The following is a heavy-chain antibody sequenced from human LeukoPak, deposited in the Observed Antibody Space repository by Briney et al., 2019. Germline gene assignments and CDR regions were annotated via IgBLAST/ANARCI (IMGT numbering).Heavy chain of an antibody. CDR3: AKGGANRVYYFDS. V-gene: IGHV3-23*01. J-gene: IGHJ4*02. CDR2: ITGTGGDT. Sequence: GGSLRLSCAASXITFSSYAMNWVRQAPGKGLEWVSTITGTGGDTNYADSVKGRVTISRDNSKNTLYLQMDSLRAEDTATYYCAKGGANRVYYFDSWGQGTLVTVPS. CDR1: XITFSSYA. D-gene: IGHD2/OR15-2a*01.